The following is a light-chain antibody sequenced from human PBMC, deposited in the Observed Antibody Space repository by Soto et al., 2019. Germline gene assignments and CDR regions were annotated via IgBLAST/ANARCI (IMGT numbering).Light chain of an antibody. Sequence: QSALTQPASVSGSPGQSITISCTGTKNDIGNYNSVSWYQQHPGKAPKLMIFEVNNRPSGVSHRFSGSKSGNTASLTISGLQPEDEADYYCSSYTIAISLVFGGGTQLTVL. CDR2: EVN. V-gene: IGLV2-14*01. J-gene: IGLJ2*01. CDR1: KNDIGNYNS. CDR3: SSYTIAISLV.